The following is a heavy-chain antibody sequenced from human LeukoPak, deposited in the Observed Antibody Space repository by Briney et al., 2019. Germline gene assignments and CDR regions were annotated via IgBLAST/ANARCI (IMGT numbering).Heavy chain of an antibody. CDR2: IYYSGST. D-gene: IGHD2-2*01. J-gene: IGHJ4*02. Sequence: SETLSLTCTVSGGSISSGGYYWSWIRQRPGKGLEWIGYIYYSGSTYYNPSLKSRVTISVDTSKNQFSLKLSSVTAADTAVYYCASLGVPAAIHYFDYWGQGTLVTVSS. CDR3: ASLGVPAAIHYFDY. CDR1: GGSISSGGYY. V-gene: IGHV4-31*03.